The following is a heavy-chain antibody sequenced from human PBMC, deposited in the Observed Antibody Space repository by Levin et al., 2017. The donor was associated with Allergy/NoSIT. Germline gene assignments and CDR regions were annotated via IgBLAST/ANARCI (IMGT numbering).Heavy chain of an antibody. V-gene: IGHV4-34*01. J-gene: IGHJ2*01. CDR3: ARYMVRGVILWYFDL. Sequence: SETLSLTCAVYGGSFSGYYWSWIRQPPGKGLEWIGEINHSGSTNYNPSLKSRVTISVDTSKNQFSLKLSSVTAADTAVYYCARYMVRGVILWYFDLWGRGTLVTVSS. CDR2: INHSGST. CDR1: GGSFSGYY. D-gene: IGHD3-10*01.